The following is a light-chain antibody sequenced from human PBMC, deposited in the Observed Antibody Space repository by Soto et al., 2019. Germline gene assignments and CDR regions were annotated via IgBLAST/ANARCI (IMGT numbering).Light chain of an antibody. CDR3: ISYAGSSIWV. Sequence: QSALTQPPSASGSPGQSVTISCTGTSSDVGAYNYVSWYQQHPGKAPKLMIYDVSKRPSGVPDRFSGSKSGNTASLTVCGLKSEDEADFYCISYAGSSIWVFGGGTKLTVL. J-gene: IGLJ3*02. V-gene: IGLV2-8*01. CDR1: SSDVGAYNY. CDR2: DVS.